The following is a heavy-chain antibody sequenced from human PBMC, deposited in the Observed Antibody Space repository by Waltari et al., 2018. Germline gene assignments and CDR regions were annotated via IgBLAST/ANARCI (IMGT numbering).Heavy chain of an antibody. V-gene: IGHV4-38-2*01. CDR3: ARNGWKCGGDCYSLGYFQH. Sequence: QVQLQESGPGLVKPSETLSLTCAVPGYSISSGYYWGWIRQPPGKGLEWIGSIYHSVSTYYNPSLKARVTNSVDTSKNQFSLKLSSVTAVDTAVYYCARNGWKCGGDCYSLGYFQHWGQGTLVTVSS. CDR2: IYHSVST. D-gene: IGHD2-21*01. J-gene: IGHJ1*01. CDR1: GYSISSGYY.